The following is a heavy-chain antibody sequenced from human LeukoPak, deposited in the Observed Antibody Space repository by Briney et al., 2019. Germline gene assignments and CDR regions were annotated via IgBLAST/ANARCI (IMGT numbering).Heavy chain of an antibody. J-gene: IGHJ5*02. CDR1: GFTFSDHY. V-gene: IGHV3-72*01. CDR2: TRNKANSYTT. D-gene: IGHD1-26*01. Sequence: GGSLRLSCAASGFTFSDHYMDWVRQAPGKGLEWVGRTRNKANSYTTEYAASVKGRFTISRDDSKNSLYLQMNSLKTEDTAVYYCARVMREVFFYWFDPWGQGTLVTVSS. CDR3: ARVMREVFFYWFDP.